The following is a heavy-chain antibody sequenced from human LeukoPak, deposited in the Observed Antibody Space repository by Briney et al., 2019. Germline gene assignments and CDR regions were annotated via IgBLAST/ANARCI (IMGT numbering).Heavy chain of an antibody. CDR1: GFTFSSYS. J-gene: IGHJ3*02. D-gene: IGHD3-10*02. CDR3: ARDGLWSGAFDT. V-gene: IGHV3-48*04. Sequence: PGGSLRLSCTASGFTFSSYSMNWVRQAPGRGLEWVSYISASGSTTYSADSVRGRFTISRDNAKNSLYLQMNSLRAEDTAVYYCARDGLWSGAFDTWGQGTMVTVSS. CDR2: ISASGSTT.